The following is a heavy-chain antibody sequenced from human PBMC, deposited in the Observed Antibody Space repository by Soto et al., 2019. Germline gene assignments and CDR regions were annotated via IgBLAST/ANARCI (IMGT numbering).Heavy chain of an antibody. CDR2: ISSSGSTI. D-gene: IGHD2-2*01. V-gene: IGHV3-48*03. CDR3: ASQPAVWPYNWFDP. J-gene: IGHJ5*02. Sequence: GGSLRLSCAASGFTFSSFEMNWVRQARGKGLEWVSYISSSGSTIYYADSVKGRFTISRDNAKSSLYLQMNSLRAEDTSVYYCASQPAVWPYNWFDPWGQGTLVTVSS. CDR1: GFTFSSFE.